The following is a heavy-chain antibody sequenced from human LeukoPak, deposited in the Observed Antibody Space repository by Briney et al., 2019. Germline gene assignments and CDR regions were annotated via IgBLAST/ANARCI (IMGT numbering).Heavy chain of an antibody. V-gene: IGHV3-15*01. CDR3: AREGSLYGYHSFDS. CDR1: GFTFSSYE. J-gene: IGHJ4*02. D-gene: IGHD5-18*01. Sequence: GGSLRLSCAASGFTFSSYEMNWVRQAPGKGLEWVGRIKPTKTDGGAPYYATAVEGRITISRDDSTDMMYLQMNSLKTDDTAVYYCAREGSLYGYHSFDSWGQGTLVTVSS. CDR2: IKPTKTDGGAP.